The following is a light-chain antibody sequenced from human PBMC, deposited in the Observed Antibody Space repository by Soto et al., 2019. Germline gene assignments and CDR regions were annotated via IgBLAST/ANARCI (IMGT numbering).Light chain of an antibody. V-gene: IGLV2-14*01. Sequence: QSVLTQPASVSGSPGQSITISCTGTSSAVGGYNYVSWYQQYPGKVPKLMIYDVSYRPSGVSNRFSGSKSGNTASLTISGLQAEDEADYHCSSYTSSSTYVFGTGTKVTVL. J-gene: IGLJ1*01. CDR3: SSYTSSSTYV. CDR2: DVS. CDR1: SSAVGGYNY.